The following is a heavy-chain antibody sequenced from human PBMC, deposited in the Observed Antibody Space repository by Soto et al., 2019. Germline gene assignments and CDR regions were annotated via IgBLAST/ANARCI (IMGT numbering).Heavy chain of an antibody. CDR2: INAGNGNT. D-gene: IGHD2-15*01. J-gene: IGHJ3*02. CDR3: ARDIVVVVAAIDDSFDI. Sequence: QVPLVQSGAEVKKPGASVKVSCKASGYTFTSYAMHWVRQAPGQRLEWMGWINAGNGNTKYSQKFQGRVTITRDTSASTAYMELSSLRSEDTAVYYCARDIVVVVAAIDDSFDIWGQGTMVTVSS. V-gene: IGHV1-3*01. CDR1: GYTFTSYA.